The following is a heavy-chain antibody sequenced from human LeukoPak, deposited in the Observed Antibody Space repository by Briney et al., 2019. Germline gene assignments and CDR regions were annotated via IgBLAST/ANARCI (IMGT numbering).Heavy chain of an antibody. CDR1: GFTFSSYA. J-gene: IGHJ4*02. Sequence: GRSLRLSCAASGFTFSSYAMHWVRQAPGKGLEWVAVISYDGSNKYYADSVKGRFTISRDNSKNTLYLQMNSLRAEDTAVYYCAREESWSFDYWGQGTLDTVSS. V-gene: IGHV3-30-3*01. CDR2: ISYDGSNK. CDR3: AREESWSFDY. D-gene: IGHD6-13*01.